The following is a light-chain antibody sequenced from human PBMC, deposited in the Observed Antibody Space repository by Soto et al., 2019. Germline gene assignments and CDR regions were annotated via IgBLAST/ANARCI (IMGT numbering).Light chain of an antibody. CDR1: QSVSSSY. CDR2: GAS. V-gene: IGKV3-20*01. J-gene: IGKJ2*01. CDR3: QQFGGSPYT. Sequence: EIVLTQSPGTLSLSPGERATLSCRASQSVSSSYLAWYQLKPGQAPRLLIYGASSRATGIPDRFSGSGSGTDFTLTISRLEPEDFAVYYCQQFGGSPYTFGQGTNLEIK.